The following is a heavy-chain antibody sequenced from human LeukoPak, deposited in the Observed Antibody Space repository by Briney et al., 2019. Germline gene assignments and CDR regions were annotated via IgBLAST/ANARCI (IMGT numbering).Heavy chain of an antibody. Sequence: PSETLSLTCIVSGGPMRNYYWGWIRQPPGKGPEWIGYIYHSGITRFNPSLKSRASISLDTSKNQFSLKLTSVTAADTAVYYCARSRYYYDTSGYAYWGQGTHVTVSS. CDR1: GGPMRNYY. J-gene: IGHJ4*02. D-gene: IGHD3-22*01. V-gene: IGHV4-59*01. CDR2: IYHSGIT. CDR3: ARSRYYYDTSGYAY.